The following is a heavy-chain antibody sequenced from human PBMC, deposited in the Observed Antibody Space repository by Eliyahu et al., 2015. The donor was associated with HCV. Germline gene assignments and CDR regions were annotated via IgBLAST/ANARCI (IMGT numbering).Heavy chain of an antibody. Sequence: EVRLVESGGGFVHPGGSLRLSCAASGFTFSVYSMNWIRQAPGKGLEWISYMTSDERTIKYADSVRGRFTISGDNANKLVFLQMNNLRVDXTAVYYCARSVEGAFDNWGQGILVTVSS. J-gene: IGHJ4*02. V-gene: IGHV3-48*04. D-gene: IGHD6-19*01. CDR3: ARSVEGAFDN. CDR2: MTSDERTI. CDR1: GFTFSVYS.